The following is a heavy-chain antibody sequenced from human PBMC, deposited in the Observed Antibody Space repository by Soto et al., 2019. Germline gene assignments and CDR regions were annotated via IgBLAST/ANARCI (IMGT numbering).Heavy chain of an antibody. Sequence: QITLNESGPTLVKPTHTLTLNCTFSGFSLTTSGVGVGWIRQSPGKAPEWLALIYWECDKRYCPSLKSRLTITKDTSKNQVVLTMANLDPADTATYYCAHRVLRTVFGLVTTTAIYFDFWGQGTPVAVSS. V-gene: IGHV2-5*02. CDR3: AHRVLRTVFGLVTTTAIYFDF. J-gene: IGHJ4*02. D-gene: IGHD3-3*01. CDR1: GFSLTTSGVG. CDR2: IYWECDK.